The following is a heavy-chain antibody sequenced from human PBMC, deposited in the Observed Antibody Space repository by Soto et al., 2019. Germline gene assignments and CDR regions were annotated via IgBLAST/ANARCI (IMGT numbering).Heavy chain of an antibody. CDR3: ASLAYSYGAEDY. V-gene: IGHV4-30-4*08. D-gene: IGHD5-18*01. Sequence: TLSLTCTVSVGSISSGGYYWSWIRQHPGKGLEWIGYIYYSGSTYYNPSLKSRVTISVDTSKNQFSLKLSSVTAADTAVYYCASLAYSYGAEDYWGQGTLVTVSS. CDR2: IYYSGST. J-gene: IGHJ4*02. CDR1: VGSISSGGYY.